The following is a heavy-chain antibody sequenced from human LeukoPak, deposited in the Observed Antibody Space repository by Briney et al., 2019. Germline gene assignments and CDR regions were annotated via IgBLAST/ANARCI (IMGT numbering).Heavy chain of an antibody. Sequence: SETLSLTCTVSGGSISSSRYSWGWIRQPPGKGLEWIGSIYYSGSTYYNPSLRSRVTISVDTSKNQYSLKLSSVTAADTAVYYCARLTVAGYYFDYWGQGTLVTVSS. V-gene: IGHV4-39*01. D-gene: IGHD6-19*01. CDR2: IYYSGST. CDR1: GGSISSSRYS. CDR3: ARLTVAGYYFDY. J-gene: IGHJ4*02.